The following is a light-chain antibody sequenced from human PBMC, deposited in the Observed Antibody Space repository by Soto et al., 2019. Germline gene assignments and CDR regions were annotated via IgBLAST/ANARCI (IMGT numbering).Light chain of an antibody. CDR1: NSDVGGYNY. CDR2: DVS. V-gene: IGLV2-11*01. J-gene: IGLJ2*01. CDR3: CSYAGSYTP. Sequence: QSVLTQPRSVSGSPGQSVTISCTGTNSDVGGYNYVSWYQQHPGKAPKLMIYDVSKRPSGVPDRFSGSKSGNTASLTISGLQAEDEADYYCCSYAGSYTPFGGGTKLTVL.